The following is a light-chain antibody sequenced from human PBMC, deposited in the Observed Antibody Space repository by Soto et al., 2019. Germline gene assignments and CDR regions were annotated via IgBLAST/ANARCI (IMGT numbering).Light chain of an antibody. Sequence: IQMTQSPSSLSASVGDRVTISCRAIQAIGNALAWYQQKPGQPPKVLIYGASNLHSGVPSKFSGSGSGTDFTLTISSLQPEDLATYYCQQSYSTPLTFGGGTKVDI. J-gene: IGKJ4*01. CDR2: GAS. CDR3: QQSYSTPLT. V-gene: IGKV1-39*01. CDR1: QAIGNA.